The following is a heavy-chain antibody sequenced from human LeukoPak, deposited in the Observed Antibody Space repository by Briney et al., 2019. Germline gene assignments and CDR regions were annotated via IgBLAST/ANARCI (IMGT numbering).Heavy chain of an antibody. CDR2: INHSGST. Sequence: PSETLSLTCAVYGGSFSGYYWSWIRQPPGKGLEWIGEINHSGSTNYNPSLKSRVTISVDTSKNQFSLKLSSVTAADTAVYYCARQGRSSGTNSNWGQGTLVTVSS. V-gene: IGHV4-34*01. CDR3: ARQGRSSGTNSN. D-gene: IGHD5-12*01. J-gene: IGHJ4*02. CDR1: GGSFSGYY.